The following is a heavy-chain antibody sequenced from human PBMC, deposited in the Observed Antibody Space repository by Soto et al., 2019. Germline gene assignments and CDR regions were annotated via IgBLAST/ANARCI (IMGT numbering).Heavy chain of an antibody. CDR2: INHSGST. CDR1: GGSFSGYY. D-gene: IGHD3-3*01. CDR3: ARGPYRITIFGVVIEPRGFFDY. V-gene: IGHV4-34*01. J-gene: IGHJ4*02. Sequence: LSLTCAVYGGSFSGYYWSWIRQPPGKGLEWIGEINHSGSTNYNPSLKSRVTISVDTSKNQFSLKLSSVTAADTAVYYCARGPYRITIFGVVIEPRGFFDYWGQGTLVTVSS.